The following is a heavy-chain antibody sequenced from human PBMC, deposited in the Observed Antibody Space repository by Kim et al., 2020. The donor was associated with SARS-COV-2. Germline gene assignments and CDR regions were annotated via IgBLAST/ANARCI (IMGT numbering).Heavy chain of an antibody. V-gene: IGHV3-73*01. CDR2: IRSKPNTYAT. Sequence: GGSLRLSCAASGFTFSDSAMHWVRQASGKGLEWVGRIRSKPNTYATAYAASVKGRFTISRDDSKNTAYLQMNSLKTEDTAVYYCTRGYYDDSGFIDYWGQGTQVTVSS. CDR1: GFTFSDSA. D-gene: IGHD3-22*01. J-gene: IGHJ4*02. CDR3: TRGYYDDSGFIDY.